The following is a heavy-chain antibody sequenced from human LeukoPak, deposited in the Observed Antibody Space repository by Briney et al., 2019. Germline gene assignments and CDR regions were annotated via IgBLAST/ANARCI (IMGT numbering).Heavy chain of an antibody. Sequence: PGGSLRLSCAASGFTFDDYGMSWVRQGPGKGLEWVSAINRNGDSTGYANSVKGRFTNSRDNSKNTLYLQMGSLRAEDMAVYYCARSQAPLLLSKDWFDPWGQGTLVTVSS. J-gene: IGHJ5*02. D-gene: IGHD3-16*01. V-gene: IGHV3-20*04. CDR1: GFTFDDYG. CDR2: INRNGDST. CDR3: ARSQAPLLLSKDWFDP.